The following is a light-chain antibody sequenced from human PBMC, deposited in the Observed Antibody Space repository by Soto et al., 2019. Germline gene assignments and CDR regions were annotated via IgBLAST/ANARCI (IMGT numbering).Light chain of an antibody. J-gene: IGKJ4*01. V-gene: IGKV4-1*01. CDR1: QSVLSSSNNKNY. Sequence: DIVMTQSPDSLAVSLGERATINCKTSQSVLSSSNNKNYLAWYQQKPGQPPKLLLYWASARVSGITNRFSGRGSGTDFTLTMSSLQAEDVAFYYCQHYYNTPLTFGGGTKVEIK. CDR2: WAS. CDR3: QHYYNTPLT.